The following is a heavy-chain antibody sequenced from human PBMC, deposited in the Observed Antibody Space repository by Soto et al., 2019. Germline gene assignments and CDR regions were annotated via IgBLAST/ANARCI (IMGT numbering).Heavy chain of an antibody. V-gene: IGHV1-8*01. CDR1: GYTFTSYD. CDR3: ARGGLPGTGFDY. Sequence: QVQLVQSGAEVRKPGASVKVSCKASGYTFTSYDINWERQATGQGLEWMGWMNPNSGNTGYAQKFQGRVSMTRNTSITTAYMELSSLRSEDTAVYYCARGGLPGTGFDYWGQGTLVTVSS. J-gene: IGHJ4*02. D-gene: IGHD1-7*01. CDR2: MNPNSGNT.